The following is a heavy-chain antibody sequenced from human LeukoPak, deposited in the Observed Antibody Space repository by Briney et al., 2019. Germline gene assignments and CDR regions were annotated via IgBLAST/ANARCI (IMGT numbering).Heavy chain of an antibody. CDR3: ARASYYYDSSGSNFDY. V-gene: IGHV4-4*02. D-gene: IGHD3-22*01. CDR2: IYHSGST. J-gene: IGHJ4*02. CDR1: GGSICSSNW. Sequence: SGTLSLTCAVSGGSICSSNWWSWVRQPPGKGLEWIGEIYHSGSTNYNPSLKSRVTISVDKSKNQFSLKLSSVTAADTAVYYCARASYYYDSSGSNFDYWGQGTLVTVSS.